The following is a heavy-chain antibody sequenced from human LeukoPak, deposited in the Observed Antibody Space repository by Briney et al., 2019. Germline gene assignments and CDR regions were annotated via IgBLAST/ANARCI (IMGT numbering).Heavy chain of an antibody. CDR2: ISGSGGST. V-gene: IGHV3-23*01. D-gene: IGHD5-24*01. Sequence: GGSLRLSCAASGFTFSSYAMSWLRQAPGKGLEWVSAISGSGGSTYYADSVKGRFTISRDNSKNKLYLQIDSLRAEDTAVYYCAKQVEMATNDYFDYWGQGTLVTVSS. J-gene: IGHJ4*02. CDR3: AKQVEMATNDYFDY. CDR1: GFTFSSYA.